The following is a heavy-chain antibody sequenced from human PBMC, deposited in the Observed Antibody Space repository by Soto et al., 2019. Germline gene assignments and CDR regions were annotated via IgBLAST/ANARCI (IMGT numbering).Heavy chain of an antibody. CDR3: ATLDSSGYYYVSDAFDI. V-gene: IGHV5-10-1*01. J-gene: IGHJ3*02. D-gene: IGHD3-22*01. Sequence: GESLKISCKGSGYSFTSYWTSWVRQMPGKGLEWMGRIDPSDSYTNYSPSFQGHVTISADKSNSTAYPQWSSLKASDTAMYYCATLDSSGYYYVSDAFDIWGQGTMVT. CDR2: IDPSDSYT. CDR1: GYSFTSYW.